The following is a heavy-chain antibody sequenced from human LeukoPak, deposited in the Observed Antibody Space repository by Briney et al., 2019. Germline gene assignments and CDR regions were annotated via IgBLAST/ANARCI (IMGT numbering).Heavy chain of an antibody. Sequence: GGSLRLPCAASGFTLSSNYMIWVRQAPRKALECVSVIYRGGSTYYADSVKGRFTISTDNSKNTLYLQMNSLRAEDTALHYCARGEKGELPYFDYWGQGTLVTVSS. V-gene: IGHV3-53*01. CDR2: IYRGGST. CDR3: ARGEKGELPYFDY. CDR1: GFTLSSNY. J-gene: IGHJ4*02. D-gene: IGHD1-26*01.